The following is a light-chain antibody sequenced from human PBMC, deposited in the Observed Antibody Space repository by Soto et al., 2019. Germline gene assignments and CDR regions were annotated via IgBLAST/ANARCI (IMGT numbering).Light chain of an antibody. CDR3: DSYRTGTPVV. J-gene: IGLJ2*01. CDR1: SSDVGAYNY. CDR2: DVT. Sequence: QSALTQPASVSGSPGQSITISCTGTSSDVGAYNYVSWYQQHPGKAPKLIIYDVTNRPSGVSIRFSGSKSGNTASLTISGLQAEDEADYYCDSYRTGTPVVFSGGTKLTVL. V-gene: IGLV2-14*01.